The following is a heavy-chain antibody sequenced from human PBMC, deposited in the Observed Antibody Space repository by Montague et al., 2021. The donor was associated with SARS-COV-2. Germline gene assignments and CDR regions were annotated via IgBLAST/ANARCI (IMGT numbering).Heavy chain of an antibody. J-gene: IGHJ5*02. CDR3: VRGAPSSGGSCCSGWFDP. V-gene: IGHV2-70*01. CDR2: XDWSDGK. Sequence: PVLVKPTQTLTLTCTFSGFSLSTSKMCVSWIRQSPGKALEWLALXDWSDGKYYNTSLKTRLTMSEDPSKTQVVLTMTNMDPVDTATYFCVRGAPSSGGSCCSGWFDPWGQGTLVIVSS. CDR1: GFSLSTSKMC. D-gene: IGHD2-15*01.